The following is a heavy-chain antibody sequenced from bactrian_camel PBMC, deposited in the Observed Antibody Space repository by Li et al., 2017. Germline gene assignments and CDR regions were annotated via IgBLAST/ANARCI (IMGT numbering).Heavy chain of an antibody. J-gene: IGHJ6*01. Sequence: HVQLVESGGGSVQAGGSLRLSCAASGFTFSSAWMFWVRQAPGKGLEWVSVISSSGGSTLYADSVKGRFTISEDNAKNTLFLQMNSLKPDDTAIYYCAADWTRDYGPECEYSSWGQGTQVTVS. CDR1: GFTFSSAW. CDR2: ISSSGGST. CDR3: AADWTRDYGPECEYSS. V-gene: IGHV3S1*01. D-gene: IGHD5*01.